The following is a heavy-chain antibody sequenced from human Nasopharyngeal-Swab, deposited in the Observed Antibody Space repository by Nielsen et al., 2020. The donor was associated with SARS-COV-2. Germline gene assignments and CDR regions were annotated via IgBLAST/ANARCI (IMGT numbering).Heavy chain of an antibody. CDR2: ISSAGSST. D-gene: IGHD3-10*01. CDR1: GFTFSSHW. Sequence: GGSLRLSCAASGFTFSSHWMHWVRQAPGKGLVWVSRISSAGSSTNYADSVKGRFTISRDNAKNTLYLQMNSLRAEDTAVYYCARGGSGSPMGHDYWGQGTLVTVSS. CDR3: ARGGSGSPMGHDY. V-gene: IGHV3-74*01. J-gene: IGHJ4*02.